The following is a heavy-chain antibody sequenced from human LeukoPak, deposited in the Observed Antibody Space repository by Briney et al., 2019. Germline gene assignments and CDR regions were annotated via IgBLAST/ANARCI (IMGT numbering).Heavy chain of an antibody. CDR1: GGSISSISYY. CDR3: ARHSEYYSGSGSASGYFDY. D-gene: IGHD3-10*01. CDR2: IYYSGST. J-gene: IGHJ4*02. Sequence: SETLSLTCTVSGGSISSISYYWGWIRQPPGKGLEWIRTIYYSGSTYHSPSLKSRVTISGDTSKNQISLKLSSVTAADTAVYYCARHSEYYSGSGSASGYFDYWGQGTLVIVSS. V-gene: IGHV4-39*01.